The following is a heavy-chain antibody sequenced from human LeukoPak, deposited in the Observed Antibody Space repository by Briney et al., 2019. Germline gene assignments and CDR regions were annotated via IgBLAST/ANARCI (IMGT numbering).Heavy chain of an antibody. J-gene: IGHJ4*02. CDR3: AKYVWGSYRIFDY. CDR2: IQNDGNNK. Sequence: GGSLRLSCAVSGFTFSGYGIHWVRQAPGKGLEWVAFIQNDGNNKYYADSVKGRFTISRDNAKNSLYLQMNSLRAEDTAVYYCAKYVWGSYRIFDYWGQGTLVTVSS. CDR1: GFTFSGYG. D-gene: IGHD3-16*02. V-gene: IGHV3-30*02.